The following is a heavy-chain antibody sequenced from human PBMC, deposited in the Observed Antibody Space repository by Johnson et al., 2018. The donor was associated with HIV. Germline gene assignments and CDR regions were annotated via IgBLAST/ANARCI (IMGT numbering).Heavy chain of an antibody. CDR1: GFTFSNYA. Sequence: QVQLVESGGGLVQPGGSLRLSCAASGFTFSNYAMHWVRQAPGKGLEWVAVISYDGSNKYYADSVKGRFTISRDNSKNTVYLQMNSLRAEDTAVYYCAKGGSAVAVAFDIWGQGTMVTVSS. V-gene: IGHV3-30*04. D-gene: IGHD6-19*01. J-gene: IGHJ3*02. CDR3: AKGGSAVAVAFDI. CDR2: ISYDGSNK.